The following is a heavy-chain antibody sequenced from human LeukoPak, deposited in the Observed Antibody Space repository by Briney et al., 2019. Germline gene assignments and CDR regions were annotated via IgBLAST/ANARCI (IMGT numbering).Heavy chain of an antibody. CDR2: IKSKTDGGTT. D-gene: IGHD4-17*01. CDR1: GGSFSGYY. CDR3: TPLYATVSGGMGV. J-gene: IGHJ6*02. V-gene: IGHV3-15*01. Sequence: ETLSLTCAVYGGSFSGYYWSWIRQAPGKGLEWVGRIKSKTDGGTTDYAAPVKGRFTISRDDSKNTLYLQMNSLKTEDTAVYYCTPLYATVSGGMGVWGQGTTVTVSS.